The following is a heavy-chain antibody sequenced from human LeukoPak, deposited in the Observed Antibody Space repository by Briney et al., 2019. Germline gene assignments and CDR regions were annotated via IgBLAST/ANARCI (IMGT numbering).Heavy chain of an antibody. CDR2: IDPSDCYT. CDR3: ARHRVHSSSGYYYYGMDV. CDR1: GYSFTSYW. Sequence: GESLKISCKGSGYSFTSYWISWVRQMPGKGLEWMGRIDPSDCYTNYSPSFQGHVTISADKSISTAYLQWSSLKASDTAMYYCARHRVHSSSGYYYYGMDVWGQGTTVTVSS. D-gene: IGHD6-6*01. V-gene: IGHV5-10-1*01. J-gene: IGHJ6*02.